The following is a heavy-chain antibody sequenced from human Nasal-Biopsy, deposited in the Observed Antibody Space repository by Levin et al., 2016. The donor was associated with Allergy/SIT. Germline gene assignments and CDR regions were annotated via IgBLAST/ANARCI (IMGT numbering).Heavy chain of an antibody. J-gene: IGHJ4*02. CDR3: ARVGRGSDGHNTLIWDY. CDR2: IYYSGST. Sequence: GSLRLSCTVSGDSLGFDYWSWIRQSPGKGLEWIGYIYYSGSTKYNPSLKSRVTMSVDTSKNQFSLNLNSVTAADSAVYYCARVGRGSDGHNTLIWDYWGQGTLVNVSS. CDR1: GDSLGFDY. V-gene: IGHV4-59*01. D-gene: IGHD5-24*01.